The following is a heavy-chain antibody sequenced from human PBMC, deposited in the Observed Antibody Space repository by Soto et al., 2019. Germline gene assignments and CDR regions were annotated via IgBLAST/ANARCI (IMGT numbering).Heavy chain of an antibody. J-gene: IGHJ6*02. V-gene: IGHV1-18*01. CDR1: GGPFNTSP. D-gene: IGHD5-18*01. CDR2: ISAYNGNT. CDR3: AAEEAAMVTEAYYYYYGMDV. Sequence: ASVMVSFAASGGPFNTSPSILVRQAPAQGLGWLGWISAYNGNTNYAQKPQGRVTMTTDTSTSTAYMELSSLRSEDTAVYYCAAEEAAMVTEAYYYYYGMDVWGQGTTVTVSS.